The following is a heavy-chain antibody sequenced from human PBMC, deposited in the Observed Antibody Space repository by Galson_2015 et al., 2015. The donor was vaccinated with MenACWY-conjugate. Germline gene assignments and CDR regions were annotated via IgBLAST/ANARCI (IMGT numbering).Heavy chain of an antibody. CDR1: GFSLSTSGVG. CDR3: SRTGATPGDY. J-gene: IGHJ4*02. D-gene: IGHD2-15*01. Sequence: PALVKPPQTLTLTCTFSGFSLSTSGVGVGWIRQPPGKALEWLALIYWDDDKRYSPSLRSRLTITKDTSKNHVVLTMTNMDPVDTATYYCSRTGATPGDYWGQGTLVTGSS. V-gene: IGHV2-5*02. CDR2: IYWDDDK.